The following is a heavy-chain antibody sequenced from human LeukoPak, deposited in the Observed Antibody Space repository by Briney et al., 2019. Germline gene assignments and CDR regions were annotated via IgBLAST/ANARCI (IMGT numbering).Heavy chain of an antibody. CDR3: ARGGYCSGGNCYGYFDY. D-gene: IGHD2-15*01. V-gene: IGHV3-66*01. CDR2: FYSGGTT. CDR1: GFTVSNNY. J-gene: IGHJ4*02. Sequence: QPGGSLRLSCAASGFTVSNNYMSWVRQAPGKGLEGVSVFYSGGTTYYADSVKGRFTISRDNSKNTLYLLMNSLRAEDTAVYYCARGGYCSGGNCYGYFDYWGQGTLVTVSS.